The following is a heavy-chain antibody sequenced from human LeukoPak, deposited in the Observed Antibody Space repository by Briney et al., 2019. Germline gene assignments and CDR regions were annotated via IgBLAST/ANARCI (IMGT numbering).Heavy chain of an antibody. CDR3: AKRGVVIRVILVGFHKEAYYFDS. J-gene: IGHJ4*02. D-gene: IGHD3-22*01. Sequence: GGSLRLSCAGSGFSIRSYWMSWVRQAPGKGLEWVAYIKQDGSAKYYVDSVRGRFTISRDNPRNTLYLQMNSLRAEDTAVYFCAKRGVVIRVILVGFHKEAYYFDSWGQGALVTVSS. CDR1: GFSIRSYW. V-gene: IGHV3-7*03. CDR2: IKQDGSAK.